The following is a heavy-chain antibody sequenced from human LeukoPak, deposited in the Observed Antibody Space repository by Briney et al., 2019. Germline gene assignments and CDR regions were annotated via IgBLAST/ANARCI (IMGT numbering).Heavy chain of an antibody. J-gene: IGHJ2*01. D-gene: IGHD4/OR15-4a*01. CDR2: IYYSGST. CDR1: GGSISSSSYY. CDR3: ARNLTGYWYFDL. Sequence: SETLSLTCTVSGGSISSSSYYWGWIRQPSGKGLEWIGSIYYSGSTCYNPSLKSRVTISVDTSKNQFSLKLSSVTAADTAVYYCARNLTGYWYFDLWGRGTLVTVSS. V-gene: IGHV4-39*01.